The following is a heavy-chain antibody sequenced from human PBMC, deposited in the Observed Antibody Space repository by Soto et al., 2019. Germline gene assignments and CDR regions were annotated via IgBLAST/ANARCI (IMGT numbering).Heavy chain of an antibody. Sequence: QVQLVQSGAEVKKPGSSVKVSCKASGGTFSSYTISWVRQAPGQGLEWMGRIIPILGIANYAQKFQGRVTITADKSTSTAYRELSSLRSDDTAVYYCAGGRPSNPDYWGQGTLVTVSS. CDR2: IIPILGIA. V-gene: IGHV1-69*02. CDR3: AGGRPSNPDY. J-gene: IGHJ4*02. D-gene: IGHD4-4*01. CDR1: GGTFSSYT.